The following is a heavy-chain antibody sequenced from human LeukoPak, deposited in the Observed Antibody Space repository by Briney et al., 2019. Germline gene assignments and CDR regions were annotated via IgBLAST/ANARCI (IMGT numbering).Heavy chain of an antibody. D-gene: IGHD6-6*01. V-gene: IGHV3-7*01. Sequence: GGSLRLSCAASGFTFRTYWMSWVRQAPGRGLEWVASINQGGSETYYVESVKGRFTISRDNAMNSFFLQMNSLRAEDTAVYYCARLIGDRTIYDYWGQGTLVTVSS. CDR3: ARLIGDRTIYDY. CDR2: INQGGSET. J-gene: IGHJ4*02. CDR1: GFTFRTYW.